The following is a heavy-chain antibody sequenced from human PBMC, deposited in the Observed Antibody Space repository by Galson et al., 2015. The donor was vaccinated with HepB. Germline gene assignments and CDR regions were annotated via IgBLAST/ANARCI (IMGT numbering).Heavy chain of an antibody. J-gene: IGHJ4*02. V-gene: IGHV3-15*01. CDR2: IKTKVDGGTT. CDR3: TTVIKYYYGSGSYYKVDY. CDR1: GFTFSNAW. D-gene: IGHD3-10*01. Sequence: SLRLSCAASGFTFSNAWMSWVRQAPGKGLEWVGRIKTKVDGGTTDYAAPVKGRFTISRDDSEDTLYLQMNSLKTEDTAVYYCTTVIKYYYGSGSYYKVDYWGQGTLVTVSS.